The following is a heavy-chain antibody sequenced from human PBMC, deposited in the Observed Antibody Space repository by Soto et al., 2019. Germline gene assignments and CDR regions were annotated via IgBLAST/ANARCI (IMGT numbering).Heavy chain of an antibody. Sequence: SETLSLTCTVSGGSISSSSYYWGWIRQPPGKGLEWIGSIYYSGSTYYNPSLKSRVTISVDTSKNQFSPKLSSVTAADTAVYYCARHHLVPALPGYMDVCGQGTTVTVSS. CDR3: ARHHLVPALPGYMDV. J-gene: IGHJ6*03. V-gene: IGHV4-39*01. CDR1: GGSISSSSYY. CDR2: IYYSGST. D-gene: IGHD3-16*01.